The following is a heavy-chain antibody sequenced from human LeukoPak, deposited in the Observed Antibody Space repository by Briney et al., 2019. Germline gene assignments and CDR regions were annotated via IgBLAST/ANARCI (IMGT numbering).Heavy chain of an antibody. Sequence: ASVKVSCKASGYTFTRHYMHRVRQAPGQGLEWMGWINPNSGGTNYAQKFQGRVTMTRDTSISTAYMELSRLRSDDTAVYYCARKIGSSSAEDCWGQGTLVTVSS. D-gene: IGHD6-6*01. CDR2: INPNSGGT. CDR3: ARKIGSSSAEDC. CDR1: GYTFTRHY. J-gene: IGHJ4*02. V-gene: IGHV1-2*02.